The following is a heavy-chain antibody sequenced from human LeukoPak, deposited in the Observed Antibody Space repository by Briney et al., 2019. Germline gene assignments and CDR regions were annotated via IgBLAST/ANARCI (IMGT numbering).Heavy chain of an antibody. D-gene: IGHD3-22*01. CDR1: GYIFTGYY. V-gene: IGHV1-2*02. Sequence: ASVKVSCKASGYIFTGYYMHWVRQAPGQGLEWMGWINPNSGGADYAQKLQGRVTMTTDTSTSTAYMELSSLRSEDTAVYYCARVIDYYDSSGYPTVGWFDPWGQGTLVTVSS. J-gene: IGHJ5*02. CDR2: INPNSGGA. CDR3: ARVIDYYDSSGYPTVGWFDP.